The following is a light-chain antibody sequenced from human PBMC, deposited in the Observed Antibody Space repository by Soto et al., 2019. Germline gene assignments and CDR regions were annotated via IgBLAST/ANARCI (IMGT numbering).Light chain of an antibody. CDR2: DVS. CDR1: SSDVGGYNY. CDR3: ISYTSSSTLFVV. Sequence: QSVLTQPASVSRSPGQSITISCTGTSSDVGGYNYVSWYQQHPGEAPKLMIYDVSNRPSGVSNRFSGSKSGNTASLTISGLQAEDEADYYCISYTSSSTLFVVFGGGTKVTV. J-gene: IGLJ2*01. V-gene: IGLV2-14*01.